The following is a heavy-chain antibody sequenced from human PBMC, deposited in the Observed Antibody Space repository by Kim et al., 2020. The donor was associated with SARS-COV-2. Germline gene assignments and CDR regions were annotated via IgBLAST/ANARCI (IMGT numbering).Heavy chain of an antibody. J-gene: IGHJ6*02. CDR2: INSDGSST. V-gene: IGHV3-74*01. Sequence: GGSLRLSCAASGFTFSSYWMHWVRQAPGKGLVWVSRINSDGSSTSYADSVKGRFTISRDNAKNTLYLQMNSLRAEDTAVYYCARRYSSSWYYYYYYGMDVRGQGTTVTVSS. CDR1: GFTFSSYW. CDR3: ARRYSSSWYYYYYYGMDV. D-gene: IGHD6-13*01.